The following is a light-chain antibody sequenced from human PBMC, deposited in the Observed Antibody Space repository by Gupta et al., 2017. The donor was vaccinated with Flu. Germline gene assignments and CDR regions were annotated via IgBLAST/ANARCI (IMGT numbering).Light chain of an antibody. CDR1: QSVSSSY. CDR3: QQYGSSPPLT. Sequence: EIVLTQSPGTLSLSPGERATLSCRASQSVSSSYLAWYQQKPGQAPRLLIYGASSRATGIPDRFSGSGYGTDFTLTISRREPDDFAVYYCQQYGSSPPLTFGGGTKVEIK. J-gene: IGKJ4*01. CDR2: GAS. V-gene: IGKV3-20*01.